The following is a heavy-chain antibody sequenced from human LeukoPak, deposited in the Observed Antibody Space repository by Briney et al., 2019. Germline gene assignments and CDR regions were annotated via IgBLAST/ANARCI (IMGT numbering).Heavy chain of an antibody. D-gene: IGHD3-22*01. CDR2: IIPILGIA. V-gene: IGHV1-69*04. CDR1: GGTFSSYA. CDR3: AREYYYDSSGLTQQSDY. Sequence: SVTVSCKASGGTFSSYAISWVRQAPGQGLEWTGRIIPILGIANYAQKFQGRVTITADKSTSTAYMELSSLRSEDTAVYYCAREYYYDSSGLTQQSDYWGQGTLVTVSS. J-gene: IGHJ4*02.